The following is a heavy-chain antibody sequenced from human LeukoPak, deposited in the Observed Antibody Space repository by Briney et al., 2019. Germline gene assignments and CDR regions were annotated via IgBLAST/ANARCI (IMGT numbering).Heavy chain of an antibody. CDR2: MNQEGSSI. D-gene: IGHD5-24*01. Sequence: PGGSLRLSCVASGFTFRNYWMSWVRQAPGKGLEWVVKMNQEGSSISYVDSVKGRFTISRDNSKNTLYLQMNSLRAEDTAVYYCANRRDGFDIWGQGTMVTVSS. CDR3: ANRRDGFDI. CDR1: GFTFRNYW. V-gene: IGHV3-7*03. J-gene: IGHJ3*02.